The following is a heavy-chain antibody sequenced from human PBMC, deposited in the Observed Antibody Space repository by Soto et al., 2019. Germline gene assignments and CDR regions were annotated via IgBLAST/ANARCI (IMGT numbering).Heavy chain of an antibody. CDR2: ISGYNGNF. CDR1: GYNFNSYG. J-gene: IGHJ5*02. V-gene: IGHV1-18*04. D-gene: IGHD5-12*01. Sequence: ASVKVSCKASGYNFNSYGVAWVRQAPGQGLEWMGWISGYNGNFMYAEKVEERVTMTTDTSTSTAYMELSSLRSEDTAVYYCARDFSEMATIPVNPHNWFDPWGQGTLVTVSS. CDR3: ARDFSEMATIPVNPHNWFDP.